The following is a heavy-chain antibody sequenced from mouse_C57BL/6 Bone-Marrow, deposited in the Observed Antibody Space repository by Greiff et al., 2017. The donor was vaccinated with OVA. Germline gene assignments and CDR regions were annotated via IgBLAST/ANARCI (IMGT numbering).Heavy chain of an antibody. CDR2: IWSGGST. CDR1: GFSLTSYG. D-gene: IGHD2-1*01. V-gene: IGHV2-4*01. Sequence: QVHVKQSGPGLVQPSQSLSITCTVSGFSLTSYGVHWVRQPPGKGLEWLGVIWSGGSTDYNAAFISRLSISKDNSKSQVFFKMNSLQADDTAIYYCAKRYLLHAMDYWGQGTSVTVSS. CDR3: AKRYLLHAMDY. J-gene: IGHJ4*01.